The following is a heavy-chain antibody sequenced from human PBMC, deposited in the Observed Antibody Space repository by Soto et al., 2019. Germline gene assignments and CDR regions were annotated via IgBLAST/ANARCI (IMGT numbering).Heavy chain of an antibody. J-gene: IGHJ6*02. CDR2: ISYDGSNK. V-gene: IGHV3-30*18. CDR1: GFTFSSYG. Sequence: GGSLRLSCAASGFTFSSYGMHWVRQAPGKGLEWVAVISYDGSNKYYADSVKGRFTISRDNSKNTLYLQMNSLRAEDTAVYYCAKEGYGSGSYGYYYYGMDVWGQGTTVTVSS. CDR3: AKEGYGSGSYGYYYYGMDV. D-gene: IGHD3-10*01.